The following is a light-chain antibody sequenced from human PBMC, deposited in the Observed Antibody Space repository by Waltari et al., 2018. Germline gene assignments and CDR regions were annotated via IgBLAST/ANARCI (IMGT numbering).Light chain of an antibody. CDR2: GAS. V-gene: IGKV3D-15*01. J-gene: IGKJ2*01. CDR3: QQYDNWPPYT. Sequence: EIVMPQSRATLSVSPGARATLSCRASQSVSITLSWYQQKNGQAPRLLIYGASTSATCILARFIGTGSCTEVSLTISSRQSEDVAVYYCQQYDNWPPYTFGQGTNLEIK. CDR1: QSVSIT.